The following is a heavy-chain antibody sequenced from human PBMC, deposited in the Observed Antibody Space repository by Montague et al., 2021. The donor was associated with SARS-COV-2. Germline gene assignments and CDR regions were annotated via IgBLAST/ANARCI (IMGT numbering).Heavy chain of an antibody. Sequence: SETLSLTCTVSGGSISSSSYYWGWIRQHPGMGLVWIGSLYYSGSTYYNPSLKSRVTISVDTSKNQFSLKLSSVTAADTAVYYCARRVTGTTVHYYYYGMDVWGQGTTVTVSS. V-gene: IGHV4-39*01. CDR2: LYYSGST. CDR3: ARRVTGTTVHYYYYGMDV. CDR1: GGSISSSSYY. D-gene: IGHD1-20*01. J-gene: IGHJ6*02.